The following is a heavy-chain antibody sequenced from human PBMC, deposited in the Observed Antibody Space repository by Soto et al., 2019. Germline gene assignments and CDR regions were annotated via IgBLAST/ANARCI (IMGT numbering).Heavy chain of an antibody. CDR2: VSAYNGER. CDR3: SRGTSIPASGDY. V-gene: IGHV1-18*01. D-gene: IGHD6-6*01. CDR1: GYTFTNYG. J-gene: IGHJ4*01. Sequence: QVQLVQSGAEVKKPGASVKVSCKASGYTFTNYGINWVRQAPGQGLEWLGWVSAYNGERRYAQRVQARVIMTTDTSMSTAYMELRSLRSVDTAVYYCSRGTSIPASGDYWGQGTLVTVSS.